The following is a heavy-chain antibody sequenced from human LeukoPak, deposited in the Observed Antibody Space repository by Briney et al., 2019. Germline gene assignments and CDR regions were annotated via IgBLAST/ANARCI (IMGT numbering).Heavy chain of an antibody. Sequence: ASVKVSCKASGGTFSSYAISWVRQAPGQGLEWMGRIIPIFGTANYARKFQGRVTITTDESTSTAYMELSSLRSEDTAVYYCARNYYDSSGYFDYWGQGTLVTVSS. CDR3: ARNYYDSSGYFDY. D-gene: IGHD3-22*01. V-gene: IGHV1-69*05. CDR1: GGTFSSYA. J-gene: IGHJ4*02. CDR2: IIPIFGTA.